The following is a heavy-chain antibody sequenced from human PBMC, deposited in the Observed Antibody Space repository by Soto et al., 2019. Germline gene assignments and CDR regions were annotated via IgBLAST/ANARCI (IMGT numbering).Heavy chain of an antibody. Sequence: GGSLRLSCAASGFTFSNAWMNWVRQAPGKGLEWVGRIKSKTDGGTTDYAAPVKGRFTISRDDSKNTLYLQMNSLKTEDTAVYYCTTGYDYGDYDFDYWGQGTLVTVSS. CDR3: TTGYDYGDYDFDY. CDR2: IKSKTDGGTT. J-gene: IGHJ4*02. V-gene: IGHV3-15*07. CDR1: GFTFSNAW. D-gene: IGHD4-17*01.